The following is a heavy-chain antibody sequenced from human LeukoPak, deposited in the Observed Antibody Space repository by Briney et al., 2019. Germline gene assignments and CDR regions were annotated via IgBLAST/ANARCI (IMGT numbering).Heavy chain of an antibody. J-gene: IGHJ4*02. CDR2: INWNGGST. CDR3: ARGQACGGDCYENFDY. V-gene: IGHV3-20*04. D-gene: IGHD2-21*02. Sequence: GGSRRLSCAASGFSFNIFAMSWVRQTPGKGLEWVSGINWNGGSTGYADSVKGRFTISRDNAKNSMYLQMNSLRAEDTALYYCARGQACGGDCYENFDYWGQGTLVTVSS. CDR1: GFSFNIFA.